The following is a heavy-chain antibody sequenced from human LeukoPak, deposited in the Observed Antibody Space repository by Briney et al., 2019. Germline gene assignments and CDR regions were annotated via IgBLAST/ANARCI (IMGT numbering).Heavy chain of an antibody. CDR3: ARSNGHLGYYYYRMDV. CDR2: ISSSGTTI. Sequence: GGSLRLSCAASGFTFSSYEMNWVRQAPGKGLQWVSDISSSGTTIYYADSVKGRFTISRDNAKNSLYLQMNSLRVEDTAVYYCARSNGHLGYYYYRMDVWGQGTTVTVSS. J-gene: IGHJ6*02. CDR1: GFTFSSYE. V-gene: IGHV3-48*03. D-gene: IGHD3-16*01.